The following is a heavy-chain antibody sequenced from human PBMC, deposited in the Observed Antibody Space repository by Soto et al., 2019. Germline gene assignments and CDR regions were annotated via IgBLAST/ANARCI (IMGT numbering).Heavy chain of an antibody. D-gene: IGHD3-10*01. CDR3: AKDSMVRGAPMDV. Sequence: GGSLRLSCAASGFTFSSYGMHWVRQAPGKGLEWVVVISYDGSNKYYADSVKGRFTISRDNSKNTLYLQMNSLRAEDTAVYYCAKDSMVRGAPMDVWGKGTTVTVSS. CDR2: ISYDGSNK. J-gene: IGHJ6*03. CDR1: GFTFSSYG. V-gene: IGHV3-30*18.